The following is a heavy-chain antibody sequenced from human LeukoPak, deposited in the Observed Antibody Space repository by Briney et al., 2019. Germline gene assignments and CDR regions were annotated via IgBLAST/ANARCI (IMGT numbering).Heavy chain of an antibody. CDR1: GYTFTSYG. J-gene: IGHJ4*02. CDR2: ISAYNGNT. Sequence: GASVTVSCKASGYTFTSYGISWVRQAPGQGLEWMGWISAYNGNTNYAQKFQGRVTITADESTSTAYMELSSLRSEDTAVYYCASGDYGEDYFDYWGQGTLVTVSS. D-gene: IGHD4-17*01. V-gene: IGHV1-18*04. CDR3: ASGDYGEDYFDY.